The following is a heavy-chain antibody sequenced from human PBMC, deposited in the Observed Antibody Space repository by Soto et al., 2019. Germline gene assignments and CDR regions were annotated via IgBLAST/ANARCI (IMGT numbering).Heavy chain of an antibody. V-gene: IGHV2-5*02. CDR3: AHRRIVGTSNWFDP. Sequence: SGPTLVNPTQTLTLTCTFSGFSLSTSGVGEGKIRQPPGKALEWPALIYWDDTQRYSPSLKSGLTITKDTSKNQVVLTMTNMDPVDTATYYCAHRRIVGTSNWFDPWGQGTLVTVSS. CDR2: IYWDDTQ. CDR1: GFSLSTSGVG. D-gene: IGHD1-26*01. J-gene: IGHJ5*02.